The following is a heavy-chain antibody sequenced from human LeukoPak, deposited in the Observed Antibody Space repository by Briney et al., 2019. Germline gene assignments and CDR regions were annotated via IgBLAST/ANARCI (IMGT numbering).Heavy chain of an antibody. CDR2: IYYSGST. CDR3: AGAFTHGAFDI. CDR1: GGSISSYY. D-gene: IGHD2-15*01. Sequence: SETLSLTCTVSGGSISSYYWSWIRQPPGKGLEWIGYIYYSGSTNYNPSLKSRVTISVDTSKNQFSLKLSSVTAADTAVYYCAGAFTHGAFDIWGQGTMVTVSS. J-gene: IGHJ3*02. V-gene: IGHV4-59*01.